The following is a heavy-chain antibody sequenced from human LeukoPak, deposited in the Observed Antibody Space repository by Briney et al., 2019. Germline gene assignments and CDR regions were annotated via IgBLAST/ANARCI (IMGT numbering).Heavy chain of an antibody. CDR2: TSGSGVYT. V-gene: IGHV3-23*01. Sequence: GGSLRLSCAASGFPFSNYAMKWVRQAPGKGLEWVSGTSGSGVYTYYADSAKGRFTISRDNSKNTLYLQMNSLRGEDTATYYCARAFYCSNGVCSSSGDHWGQGILVTVSS. CDR1: GFPFSNYA. D-gene: IGHD2-8*01. J-gene: IGHJ4*02. CDR3: ARAFYCSNGVCSSSGDH.